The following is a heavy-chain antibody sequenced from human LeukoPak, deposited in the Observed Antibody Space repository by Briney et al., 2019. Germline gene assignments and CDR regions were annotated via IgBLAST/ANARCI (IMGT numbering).Heavy chain of an antibody. J-gene: IGHJ5*02. CDR2: MYYSVNT. V-gene: IGHV4-39*01. CDR3: ARSRIAAISGFDP. CDR1: GGSISSRSYY. Sequence: PSETLSLTCTVSGGSISSRSYYWGWVRQPPGKGLEWIVSMYYSVNTYYNPSLKGRVTISVDTSKNQFSLNLISVTAADTAVYYCARSRIAAISGFDPWGQGTRVTVSS. D-gene: IGHD6-13*01.